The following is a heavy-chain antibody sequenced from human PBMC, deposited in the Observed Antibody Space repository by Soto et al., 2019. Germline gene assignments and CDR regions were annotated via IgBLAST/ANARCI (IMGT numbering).Heavy chain of an antibody. CDR3: ASSGSSGYYLTGAFDM. CDR2: INPNSGGT. D-gene: IGHD3-22*01. Sequence: ASVKVSCKASGYTFTGYYMHWVRQAPGQGLEWMGWINPNSGGTNYAQKFQGRVTMTRDTSISTAYMELSRLRSDDTAVYYCASSGSSGYYLTGAFDMWGQGTLVTV. CDR1: GYTFTGYY. J-gene: IGHJ3*02. V-gene: IGHV1-2*02.